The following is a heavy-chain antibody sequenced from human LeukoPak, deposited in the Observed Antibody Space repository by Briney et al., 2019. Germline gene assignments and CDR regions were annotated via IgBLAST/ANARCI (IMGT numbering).Heavy chain of an antibody. CDR3: ARGDYDILTGYGNNWFDP. Sequence: ASVKVSCKASGYTFTSYGISWVRQAPGQGLDWMGWISAYNGNTNYAQKLKGRVTMTTDTSTSTAYMELRSLRSDDTAVYYCARGDYDILTGYGNNWFDPWGQGTLVTVSS. V-gene: IGHV1-18*04. J-gene: IGHJ5*02. CDR1: GYTFTSYG. CDR2: ISAYNGNT. D-gene: IGHD3-9*01.